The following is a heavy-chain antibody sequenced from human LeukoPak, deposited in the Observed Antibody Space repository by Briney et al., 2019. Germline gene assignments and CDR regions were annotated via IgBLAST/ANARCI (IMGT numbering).Heavy chain of an antibody. CDR1: GGSINSYY. D-gene: IGHD2/OR15-2a*01. CDR3: ARASGTFQGAFHI. Sequence: PSETLSLTCTVSGGSINSYYWNWIRQPARKGLEWIGRFDASGSTNYSPSLKSRVTISVDESKNQFFLRLSSVTAADTAIYYCARASGTFQGAFHIWGQGTMVTVSS. CDR2: FDASGST. V-gene: IGHV4-4*07. J-gene: IGHJ3*02.